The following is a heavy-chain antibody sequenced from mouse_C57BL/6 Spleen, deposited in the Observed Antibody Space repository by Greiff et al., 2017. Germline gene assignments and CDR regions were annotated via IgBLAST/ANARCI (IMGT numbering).Heavy chain of an antibody. D-gene: IGHD1-1*01. Sequence: VQLQQSGPELVKPGASVKMSCKASGYTFTDYNMHWVKQSHGKSLEWIGYINPNNGGTSYNQTFKGKATLTVNKSSSTAYMELRSLTSEDSAVYYCARTVVARYFDVWGTGTTVTVSS. CDR2: INPNNGGT. CDR1: GYTFTDYN. V-gene: IGHV1-22*01. CDR3: ARTVVARYFDV. J-gene: IGHJ1*03.